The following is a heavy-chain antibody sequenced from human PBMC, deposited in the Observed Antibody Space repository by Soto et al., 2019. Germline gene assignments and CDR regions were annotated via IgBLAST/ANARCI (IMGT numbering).Heavy chain of an antibody. Sequence: GASVKVSCEASGCTFTTNAMHWVRQAPGQSLEWMGWINGGTGQTKHSQRFQGRVTITRDTSASTAYLELSSLRSEDTAVYYCARDPNYCSDYYHHYQYGLAVCGQRSTVPVSS. V-gene: IGHV1-3*01. J-gene: IGHJ6*01. D-gene: IGHD3-22*01. CDR2: INGGTGQT. CDR1: GCTFTTNA. CDR3: ARDPNYCSDYYHHYQYGLAV.